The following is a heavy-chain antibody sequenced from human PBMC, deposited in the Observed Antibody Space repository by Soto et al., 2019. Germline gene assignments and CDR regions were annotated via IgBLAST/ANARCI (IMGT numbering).Heavy chain of an antibody. D-gene: IGHD3-3*01. CDR2: IYYSGST. J-gene: IGHJ4*02. V-gene: IGHV4-31*03. CDR1: GGSISSGGYY. CDR3: ARDLSSDYFDY. Sequence: SETLSLTCTVSGGSISSGGYYWSWIRQHPGKGLEWIGYIYYSGSTYYDPSLKSRVTISVDTSKNQFSLKLSSVTAADTAVYYCARDLSSDYFDYWGQGTLVTVSS.